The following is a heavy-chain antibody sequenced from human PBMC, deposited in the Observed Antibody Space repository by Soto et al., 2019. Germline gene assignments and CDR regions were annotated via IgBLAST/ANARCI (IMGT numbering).Heavy chain of an antibody. D-gene: IGHD2-15*01. Sequence: QITLKESGPTLVKPTQTLTLTCTLSGFSLSTSGVGVGWIRQPPGKALEWLALIYWDDDKRYSPSLKRRLTITEDTSKNQMVLTMTNIDPVNTARYYCAHRCYCSGGSGYYSNRFDPWGQGTLVTVSS. CDR1: GFSLSTSGVG. CDR2: IYWDDDK. J-gene: IGHJ5*02. V-gene: IGHV2-5*02. CDR3: AHRCYCSGGSGYYSNRFDP.